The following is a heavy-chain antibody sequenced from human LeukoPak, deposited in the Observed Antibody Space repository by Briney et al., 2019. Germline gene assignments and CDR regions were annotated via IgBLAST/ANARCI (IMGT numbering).Heavy chain of an antibody. J-gene: IGHJ4*02. V-gene: IGHV4-34*01. D-gene: IGHD1-26*01. CDR3: ARVSPGGSGSYRTLDY. CDR2: INHSGST. CDR1: GGSFSGYY. Sequence: SETLSLTCAVYGGSFSGYYWSWIRQPPGKGLEWIGEINHSGSTNYNPSLKSRVTISVDTSKNQFSLKLSSATAADTAVYYCARVSPGGSGSYRTLDYWGQGTLVTVSS.